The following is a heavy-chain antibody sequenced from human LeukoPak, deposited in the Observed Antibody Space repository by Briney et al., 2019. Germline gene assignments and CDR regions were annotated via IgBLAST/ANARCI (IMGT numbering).Heavy chain of an antibody. D-gene: IGHD3-16*01. Sequence: SQTLSLTCTVSSGSRDSGLYYWPWIRQPAGKGLEWIGRISNSGSTAYNPSLRGRGTITLDTSKNYFSLKVTYVTAADTAIYYCARETEDTYSPSLGLYGTYYYTDAWGNGTTVTVSS. CDR3: ARETEDTYSPSLGLYGTYYYTDA. J-gene: IGHJ6*03. V-gene: IGHV4-61*02. CDR2: ISNSGST. CDR1: SGSRDSGLYY.